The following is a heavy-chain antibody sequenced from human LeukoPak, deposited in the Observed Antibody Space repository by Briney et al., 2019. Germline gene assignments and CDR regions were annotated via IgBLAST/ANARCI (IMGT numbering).Heavy chain of an antibody. CDR3: ARDTYIYDSSGQRGDCFDY. CDR2: ISSSSSYI. Sequence: GGSLRLSCAASGFTFSNYRMNWVRQAPGKGLEWVSSISSSSSYIYYADSVKGRFTISRDNAKNSLYLQMNSLRAEDTAVYYCARDTYIYDSSGQRGDCFDYWGQGTLVTVSS. CDR1: GFTFSNYR. D-gene: IGHD3-22*01. J-gene: IGHJ4*02. V-gene: IGHV3-21*01.